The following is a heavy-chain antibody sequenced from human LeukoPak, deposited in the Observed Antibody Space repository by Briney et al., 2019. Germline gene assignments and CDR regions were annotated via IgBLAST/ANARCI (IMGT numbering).Heavy chain of an antibody. J-gene: IGHJ4*02. Sequence: PGGSLRLSCAASGFTFSSYAMSWVRQAPGKGLEWVSAISGSGGSTYYADSVKGRFTISRDNSKNTLYLQMNSLRAEDTAVYYCAKDLEFSYSSWYRGFDYWGQGTLVTVSS. CDR3: AKDLEFSYSSWYRGFDY. V-gene: IGHV3-23*01. CDR2: ISGSGGST. D-gene: IGHD6-13*01. CDR1: GFTFSSYA.